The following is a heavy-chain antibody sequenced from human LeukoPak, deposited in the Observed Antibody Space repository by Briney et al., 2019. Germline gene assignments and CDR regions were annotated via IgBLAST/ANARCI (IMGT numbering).Heavy chain of an antibody. Sequence: PSETLSLTCAVSGGSFSGYYWSWIRQPPGKGLEWIGEINHSGSTNYNPSLKSRVTISVDTSKNQFSLKLSSVTAADTAVYYCARGSETELPDAFDIWGQGTMVTVSS. CDR2: INHSGST. CDR1: GGSFSGYY. D-gene: IGHD1-26*01. J-gene: IGHJ3*02. CDR3: ARGSETELPDAFDI. V-gene: IGHV4-34*01.